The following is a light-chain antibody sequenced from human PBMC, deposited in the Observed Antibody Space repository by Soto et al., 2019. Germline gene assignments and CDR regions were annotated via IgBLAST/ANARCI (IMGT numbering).Light chain of an antibody. CDR1: QDITNY. Sequence: DIQMTQSPSTLSASVGDRATITCKASQDITNYLNWYQQKPGKAPRLLIYDASNLDTGIPSRFSGSGSGTIFTFTISSLQPEDIATYYCQQYEDRRLTFGGGTKVEI. CDR3: QQYEDRRLT. V-gene: IGKV1-33*01. J-gene: IGKJ4*01. CDR2: DAS.